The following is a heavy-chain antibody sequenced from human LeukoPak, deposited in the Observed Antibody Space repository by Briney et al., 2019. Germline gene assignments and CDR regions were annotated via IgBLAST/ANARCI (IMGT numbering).Heavy chain of an antibody. V-gene: IGHV3-7*04. J-gene: IGHJ4*02. CDR1: GFTFSSYW. CDR2: IKQDGSEK. D-gene: IGHD6-19*01. Sequence: GGSLRLSCAASGFTFSSYWMGWVRQAPGKGLEWVANIKQDGSEKYYVDSVKGRFTISRDNAKNSLYLQMNSLRAEDTAVYYCARGIAVAVNDYWGQGTLVTVSS. CDR3: ARGIAVAVNDY.